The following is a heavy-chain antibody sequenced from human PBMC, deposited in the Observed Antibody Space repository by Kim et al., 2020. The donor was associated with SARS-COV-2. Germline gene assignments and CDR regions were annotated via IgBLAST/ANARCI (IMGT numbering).Heavy chain of an antibody. V-gene: IGHV3-23*01. CDR1: GFTFSNYA. D-gene: IGHD3-10*01. Sequence: GGSLRLSCAASGFTFSNYAMSWVRQAPGKGLEWVSVITAGAAGTSYTDSVRGRFTISRDNYKNTLYLQMNSQRADNTAVYYCAKDQRIRGLHDFDCWVQGTLGTVSS. CDR3: AKDQRIRGLHDFDC. J-gene: IGHJ4*02. CDR2: ITAGAAGT.